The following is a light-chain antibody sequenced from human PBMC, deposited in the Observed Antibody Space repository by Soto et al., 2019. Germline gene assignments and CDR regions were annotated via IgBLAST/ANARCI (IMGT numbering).Light chain of an antibody. CDR3: QQYNSYRT. CDR2: KAS. Sequence: DIQMTQSPSTLSASVGDRVTITCRASQSISSWLAWYQQKPGKAPKLLIYKASNLESGVPSRFSGSGSGTEFTLTISSLQPDDFATYYCQQYNSYRTFGQGTKVEI. V-gene: IGKV1-5*03. CDR1: QSISSW. J-gene: IGKJ1*01.